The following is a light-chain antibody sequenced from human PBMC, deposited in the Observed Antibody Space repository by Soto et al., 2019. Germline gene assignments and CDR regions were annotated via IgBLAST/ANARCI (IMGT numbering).Light chain of an antibody. CDR1: SSDVGGYKY. CDR3: CSFAGSHSVV. J-gene: IGLJ3*02. Sequence: QSVLTQPRSVSGSPGQPVTISCAGTSSDVGGYKYVSWFQHHPGKAPKLMIYDVNERPSGVPDRFSGSKSGNTASLTISGLQAEDEADYFCCSFAGSHSVVFGGGTQLTVL. V-gene: IGLV2-11*01. CDR2: DVN.